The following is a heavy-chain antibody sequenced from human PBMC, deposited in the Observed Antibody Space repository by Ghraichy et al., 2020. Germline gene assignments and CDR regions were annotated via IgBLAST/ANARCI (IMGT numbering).Heavy chain of an antibody. CDR3: AKSTPLAYCGGDCYSYLGWYFDL. CDR1: GFTFSSYG. J-gene: IGHJ2*01. CDR2: ISGSGGST. Sequence: GGSLRLSCAASGFTFSSYGMSWVRQTPGKGLEWVSAISGSGGSTSYADSVKGRFTISRDNSKNTLYLQMNSLRAEDTAVYYCAKSTPLAYCGGDCYSYLGWYFDLWGRGTLVTVSS. V-gene: IGHV3-23*01. D-gene: IGHD2-21*02.